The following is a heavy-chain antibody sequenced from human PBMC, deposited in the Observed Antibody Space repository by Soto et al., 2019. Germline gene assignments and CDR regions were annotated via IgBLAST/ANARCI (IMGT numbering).Heavy chain of an antibody. CDR1: GFTFSDYY. CDR3: ARVAHSSSWYELDY. Sequence: GGSLRLSCAASGFTFSDYYMSWVRQAPGQGLEWVSYISSSSDYRNYADSVMGRFTISRDNAKNSLYLQMNSLRAEDTAVYYCARVAHSSSWYELDYWGRGTLVTVSS. V-gene: IGHV3-11*06. D-gene: IGHD6-13*01. CDR2: ISSSSDYR. J-gene: IGHJ4*02.